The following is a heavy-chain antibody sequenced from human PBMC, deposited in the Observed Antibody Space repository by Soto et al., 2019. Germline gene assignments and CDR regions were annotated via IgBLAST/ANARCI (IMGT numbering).Heavy chain of an antibody. CDR2: IYHSGST. D-gene: IGHD6-19*01. J-gene: IGHJ4*02. CDR1: GGPISRSNW. Sequence: SESLCLDCAVAGGPISRSNWWSWVRQPPGKGLEWIGEIYHSGSTNYNPSLKSRVTISVDKSKNQFSLKLSSVTAADTAVYYCARAGGLGAVAVDYWGQGTLVTVSS. CDR3: ARAGGLGAVAVDY. V-gene: IGHV4-4*02.